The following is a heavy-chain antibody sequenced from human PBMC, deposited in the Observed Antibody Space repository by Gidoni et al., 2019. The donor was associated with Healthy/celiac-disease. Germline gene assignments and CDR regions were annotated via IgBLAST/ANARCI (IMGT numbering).Heavy chain of an antibody. Sequence: QVQLVQSGAEVKKPGASVKVSCKASGYTFTGYSMRWVRQAPGQGLEWMGWINPNSGGTNYAQKFPGRVTMTRDTSISTAYMGLSRLRSDDTAVYYCARETVTSTEEGYYGMDVWGQGTTVTVSS. J-gene: IGHJ6*02. CDR2: INPNSGGT. D-gene: IGHD4-17*01. V-gene: IGHV1-2*02. CDR1: GYTFTGYS. CDR3: ARETVTSTEEGYYGMDV.